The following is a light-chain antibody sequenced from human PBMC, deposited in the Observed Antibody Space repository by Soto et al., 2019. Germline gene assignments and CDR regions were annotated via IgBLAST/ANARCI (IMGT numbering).Light chain of an antibody. CDR2: KAS. Sequence: DIQMTQSPSTLSASVGDRVTITCRASQSISSWLAWYQHKPGKAPKLLIYKASSLESGVPSRFSGSGSGTEFTLTLYSLQPDDFATYYCQQYNTYSSGTFGRGTKVEIK. CDR1: QSISSW. J-gene: IGKJ1*01. CDR3: QQYNTYSSGT. V-gene: IGKV1-5*03.